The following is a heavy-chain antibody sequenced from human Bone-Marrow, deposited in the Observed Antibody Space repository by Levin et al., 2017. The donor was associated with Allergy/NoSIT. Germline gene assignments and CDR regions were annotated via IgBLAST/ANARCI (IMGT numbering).Heavy chain of an antibody. CDR2: INPNSGDT. CDR1: GYTLRGDY. J-gene: IGHJ3*02. V-gene: IGHV1-2*02. D-gene: IGHD1-26*01. CDR3: ANPDPNLGIVDI. Sequence: GESLKISCKPSGYTLRGDYIHWVRQAPGQGLEWMGWINPNSGDTNYAQTFQGRVTMTWDTSLTTAYMDLNQLTSGDTAVFYCANPDPNLGIVDIWGQGTLVTVSS.